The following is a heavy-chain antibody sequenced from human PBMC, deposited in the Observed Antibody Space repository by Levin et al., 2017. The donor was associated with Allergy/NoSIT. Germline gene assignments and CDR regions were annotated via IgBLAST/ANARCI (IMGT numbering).Heavy chain of an antibody. Sequence: QTSETLSLTCAASGFIFSHYYMGWVRQAPGKGLEWVATMKDDGFVKVYADSVNGRFRISRDNSKNSLYLEMKSLREDDTAEYFCVSDMGGGRFDPWGQGTLVTVSS. J-gene: IGHJ5*02. CDR3: VSDMGGGRFDP. V-gene: IGHV3-7*04. CDR1: GFIFSHYY. D-gene: IGHD3-10*01. CDR2: MKDDGFVK.